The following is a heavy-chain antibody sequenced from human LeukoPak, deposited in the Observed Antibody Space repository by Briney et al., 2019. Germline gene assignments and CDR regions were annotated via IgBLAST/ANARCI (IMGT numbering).Heavy chain of an antibody. CDR2: ISYDGSNK. Sequence: GGSLRLSCAASGFTFDDYAMRWVRQAPGKGLEWVAVISYDGSNKYYADSVKGRFTISRDNSKNTLYLQMNSLRAEDTAVYYCARDRYSLPGRTYGGYVHYWGQGTLVTVSS. V-gene: IGHV3-30-3*01. CDR1: GFTFDDYA. D-gene: IGHD5-12*01. CDR3: ARDRYSLPGRTYGGYVHY. J-gene: IGHJ4*02.